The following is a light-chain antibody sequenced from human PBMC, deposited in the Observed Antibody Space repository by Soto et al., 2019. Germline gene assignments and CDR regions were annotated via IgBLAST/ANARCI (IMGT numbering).Light chain of an antibody. CDR2: GAS. CDR3: QQYYNWPRT. Sequence: EIVMTQSPATLSVSPGERATLSCRASQSLSGNLAWYQQKPGQAPRLLIYGASTRATGIPARFSGGGSGAEFTLSISSLQSEDFAVYYCQQYYNWPRTFGQGTKVEI. V-gene: IGKV3-15*01. CDR1: QSLSGN. J-gene: IGKJ1*01.